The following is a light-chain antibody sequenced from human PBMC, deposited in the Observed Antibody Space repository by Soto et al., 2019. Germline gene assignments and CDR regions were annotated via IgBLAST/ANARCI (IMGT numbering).Light chain of an antibody. V-gene: IGKV3-15*01. CDR1: QNISTN. CDR3: HHFNTWPPKA. J-gene: IGKJ1*01. Sequence: IVLTRYPATVSVSPGNRATLSCRASQNISTNVAWYQQKPGQAPRLLLLSASSRLSDIPARFSGSGSGTEFTLTISCLQSEDVAVYYCHHFNTWPPKAFGQGTKVDIK. CDR2: SAS.